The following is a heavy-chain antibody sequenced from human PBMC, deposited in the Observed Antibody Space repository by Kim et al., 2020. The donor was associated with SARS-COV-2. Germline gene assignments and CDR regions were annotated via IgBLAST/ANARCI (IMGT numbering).Heavy chain of an antibody. V-gene: IGHV3-33*06. J-gene: IGHJ4*02. CDR2: IWYDGSNK. CDR1: GFTFSSYA. D-gene: IGHD1-26*01. CDR3: AKVAQSLEVGATYFDY. Sequence: GGSLRLSCAASGFTFSSYAMHWVRQAPGKGLEWVAVIWYDGSNKYYADSVKGRFTISRDNSKNTLYLQMNSLRAEDTAVYYCAKVAQSLEVGATYFDYWGQGTLVTVSS.